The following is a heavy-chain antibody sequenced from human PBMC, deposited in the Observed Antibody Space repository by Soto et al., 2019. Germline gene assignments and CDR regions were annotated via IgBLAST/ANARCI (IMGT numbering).Heavy chain of an antibody. Sequence: GGSLRLSCAASGFTFSSYGMHWVRQAPGKGLEWVAVISYDGSNKYYADSVKGRFTISRDNSKNTLYLQMNSLRAEDTAVYYCAKERAVAGRALGYWGQGTLVTVSS. CDR2: ISYDGSNK. J-gene: IGHJ4*02. CDR1: GFTFSSYG. CDR3: AKERAVAGRALGY. D-gene: IGHD6-19*01. V-gene: IGHV3-30*18.